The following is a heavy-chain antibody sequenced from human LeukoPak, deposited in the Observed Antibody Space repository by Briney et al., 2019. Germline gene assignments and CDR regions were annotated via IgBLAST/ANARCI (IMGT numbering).Heavy chain of an antibody. Sequence: PSETLSLTCAVYGGPFSGYYWSWIRQPPGKGLEWIGEINHSGSTNYNPSLKSRVTISVDTSKNQFSLKLSSVTAADTAVYYCAGSDTFDYWGQGTLVTVSS. CDR3: AGSDTFDY. V-gene: IGHV4-34*01. J-gene: IGHJ4*02. D-gene: IGHD5-18*01. CDR2: INHSGST. CDR1: GGPFSGYY.